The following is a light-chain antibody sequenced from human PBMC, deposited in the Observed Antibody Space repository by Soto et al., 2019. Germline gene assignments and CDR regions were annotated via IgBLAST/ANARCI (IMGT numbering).Light chain of an antibody. CDR1: SSDVGSYNY. Sequence: QSVLTQPASVSGSPGQSFTISCTGTSSDVGSYNYVSWYQLHPGKAPKLMIYEVSNRPSGVSNRFSGSKSGDTASLTISGLQAEDEADYYCSSYTTRTTLYVFGTGTKVTVL. CDR3: SSYTTRTTLYV. CDR2: EVS. J-gene: IGLJ1*01. V-gene: IGLV2-14*01.